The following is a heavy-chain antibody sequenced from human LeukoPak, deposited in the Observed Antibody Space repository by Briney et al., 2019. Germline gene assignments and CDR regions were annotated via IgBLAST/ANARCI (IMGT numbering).Heavy chain of an antibody. CDR1: GGTFSSYA. J-gene: IGHJ4*02. CDR3: AACNIVVVPAAMGYNY. CDR2: IIPIFGTA. Sequence: SVKVSCKASGGTFSSYAISWVRQAPGQGLEWMGGIIPIFGTANYAQKFQGRVTITADESTSTAYMELSSLRSEDTAVYYCAACNIVVVPAAMGYNYWGQGTLVTVSS. D-gene: IGHD2-2*01. V-gene: IGHV1-69*01.